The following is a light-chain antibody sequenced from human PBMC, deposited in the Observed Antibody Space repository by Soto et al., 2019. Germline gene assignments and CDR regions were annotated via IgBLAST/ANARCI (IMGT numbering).Light chain of an antibody. CDR3: CSYVGATTYV. Sequence: QSVLTQPASVSGSLGQSITISCTGTSSDVGGYNYVSWYQQHPGKAPKLMIYEVSNRPSGVSNRFSGSKSGNTASLTISGLQAEDEADYYCCSYVGATTYVFGTGTKVTVL. CDR1: SSDVGGYNY. V-gene: IGLV2-14*01. CDR2: EVS. J-gene: IGLJ1*01.